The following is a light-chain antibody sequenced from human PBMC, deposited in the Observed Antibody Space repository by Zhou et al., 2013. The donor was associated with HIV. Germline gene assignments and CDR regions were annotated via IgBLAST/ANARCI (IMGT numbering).Light chain of an antibody. CDR3: QQRSNWST. J-gene: IGKJ5*01. CDR1: QSVSNY. V-gene: IGKV3-11*01. Sequence: EVVLTQSPATLSLSPGERATLPCRASQSVSNYLAWYQQKPGQAPRLLIYDTSNRATGIPARFSGSGSGTDFTLTISSLEPEDFAVYYCQQRSNWSTFGQGTRLEIK. CDR2: DTS.